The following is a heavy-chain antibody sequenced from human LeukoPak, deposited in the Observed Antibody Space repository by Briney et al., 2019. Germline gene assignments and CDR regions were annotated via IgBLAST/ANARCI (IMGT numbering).Heavy chain of an antibody. CDR2: IIPIFGTA. CDR3: ASSYVGATFDY. CDR1: GGTFSSYA. D-gene: IGHD1-26*01. V-gene: IGHV1-69*13. J-gene: IGHJ4*02. Sequence: SVKVSCKASGGTFSSYAISWVRQAPGQGLEWMGGIIPIFGTANYAQKFQGRVTITADESTSTAYMELSRLGSDDTAVYYCASSYVGATFDYWGQGTLVTVSS.